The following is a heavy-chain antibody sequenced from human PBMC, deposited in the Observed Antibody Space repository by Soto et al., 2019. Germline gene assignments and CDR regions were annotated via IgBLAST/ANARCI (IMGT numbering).Heavy chain of an antibody. D-gene: IGHD3-9*01. CDR1: GGSISSGGYY. J-gene: IGHJ4*02. Sequence: SETLSLTCTVSGGSISSGGYYWSWIRQHPGKGLEWIGYIYYSGSTYYNPSLKSRVTISVDTSKNQFSLKLSSVTAADTAVYYCARMDILTGPFDYWGQGTLVTVSS. V-gene: IGHV4-31*03. CDR2: IYYSGST. CDR3: ARMDILTGPFDY.